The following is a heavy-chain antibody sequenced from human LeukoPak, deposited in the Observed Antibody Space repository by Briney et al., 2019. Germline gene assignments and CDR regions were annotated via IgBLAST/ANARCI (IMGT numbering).Heavy chain of an antibody. D-gene: IGHD2-2*02. CDR3: VRAAPDTRYRHFDF. J-gene: IGHJ2*01. CDR1: GFILRSHW. CDR2: IKEDGSEK. Sequence: GGSLRLSCVASGFILRSHWMKWVRQAPGKGLEWVADIKEDGSEKYYEDSVKGRLIISRDNAANSLSLQMSSLRVEDTAVYYCVRAAPDTRYRHFDFWGRGTLVSVSS. V-gene: IGHV3-7*04.